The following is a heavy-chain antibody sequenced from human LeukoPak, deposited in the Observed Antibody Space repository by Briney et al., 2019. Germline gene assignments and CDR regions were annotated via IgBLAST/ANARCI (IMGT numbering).Heavy chain of an antibody. CDR2: IYPGDSDT. J-gene: IGHJ4*02. Sequence: GESLKISCKSSGYSFTSFWIGWVRQMPGKGLEWMGIIYPGDSDTRYSPSFQGQVTISADKSISTAYLQWNSLKASDTAVYYCARMIGLGEVSPYFDYWGQGTLVTVSS. D-gene: IGHD3-16*02. CDR3: ARMIGLGEVSPYFDY. V-gene: IGHV5-51*01. CDR1: GYSFTSFW.